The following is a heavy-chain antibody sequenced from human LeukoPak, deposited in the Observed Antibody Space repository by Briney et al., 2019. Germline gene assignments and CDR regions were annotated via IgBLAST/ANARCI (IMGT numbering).Heavy chain of an antibody. J-gene: IGHJ3*02. V-gene: IGHV1-8*01. CDR3: ARYITGDGFDI. Sequence: ASVKVSCKASGYTFTNYDIEWLRQAAGHGLEWLGWMNPNSGNTGYAQKLQGRVTMTRTTSINTAYMELSGLRSEDTAVYYCARYITGDGFDIWGQGTMVTVTS. CDR1: GYTFTNYD. D-gene: IGHD1-14*01. CDR2: MNPNSGNT.